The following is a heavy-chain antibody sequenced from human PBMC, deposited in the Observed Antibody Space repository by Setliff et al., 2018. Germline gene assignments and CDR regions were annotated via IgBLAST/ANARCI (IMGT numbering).Heavy chain of an antibody. J-gene: IGHJ3*02. Sequence: SETLSLTCTVSSGSISSGGYYWSWIRQHPGKGLEWIGYIYYSGSTYYNPSLKSRVTISVDTSKNQFSLKLSSVTAADTAVYYCARGKIRITMIVVPTGGAFDIWGQGTMVTVSS. CDR2: IYYSGST. CDR1: SGSISSGGYY. D-gene: IGHD3-22*01. CDR3: ARGKIRITMIVVPTGGAFDI. V-gene: IGHV4-31*03.